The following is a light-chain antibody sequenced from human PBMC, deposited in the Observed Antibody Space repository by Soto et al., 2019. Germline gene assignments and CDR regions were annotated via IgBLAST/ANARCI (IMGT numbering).Light chain of an antibody. CDR1: QSVSSSY. CDR2: GAS. CDR3: QQYGSSPAWT. Sequence: EIVLTQSPGTLSLSPGERATLSCRASQSVSSSYLAWYQQKAGQAPRRLIYGASSRATGIPDRFSGSGSGTDFTLSISRLEPEDFAVYYCQQYGSSPAWTFGQGTKVEIK. J-gene: IGKJ1*01. V-gene: IGKV3-20*01.